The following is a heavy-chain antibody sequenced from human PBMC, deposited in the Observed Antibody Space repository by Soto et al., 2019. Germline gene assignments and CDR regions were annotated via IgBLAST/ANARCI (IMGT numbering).Heavy chain of an antibody. D-gene: IGHD5-12*01. CDR1: GFTFSSYA. J-gene: IGHJ5*02. Sequence: PGGSLRLSCAASGFTFSSYAMSWVRQAPGKGLEWVSAISGSGGSTYYAESVKGRFTISRDNSKNTLYLQMNSLRAEDTAVYYFAKDPDIVATMHWFDPWGQGTLVTVSS. CDR3: AKDPDIVATMHWFDP. CDR2: ISGSGGST. V-gene: IGHV3-23*01.